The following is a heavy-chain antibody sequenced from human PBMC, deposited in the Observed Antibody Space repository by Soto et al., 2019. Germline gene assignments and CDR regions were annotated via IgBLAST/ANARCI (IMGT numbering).Heavy chain of an antibody. CDR3: AKSRVFIGAIVTLLDS. D-gene: IGHD3-16*02. Sequence: EVQLLESGGGLVQPGGSLTLSCATSGFTFSSYAMVWVRQAAEKGLEWVASISNNGDTAYYADSVKGGFTISRGNSENTLYLQMNGLRADDMALYFCAKSRVFIGAIVTLLDSWGQGPQVTVSS. CDR1: GFTFSSYA. J-gene: IGHJ4*02. CDR2: ISNNGDTA. V-gene: IGHV3-23*01.